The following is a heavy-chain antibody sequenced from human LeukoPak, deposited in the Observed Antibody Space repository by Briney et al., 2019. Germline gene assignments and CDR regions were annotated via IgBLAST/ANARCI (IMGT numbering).Heavy chain of an antibody. V-gene: IGHV4-34*01. CDR2: INHSGST. D-gene: IGHD3-22*01. CDR1: GGSFSGYY. J-gene: IGHJ4*02. Sequence: SETLSLTCAVYGGSFSGYYWSWIRQPPGKGLEWIGEINHSGSTNYNPSLKSRVTISVDTSKNQFSLKLSSVTAADTAVYYCARGSMYYYDSSGYPVFDYWGQGTLVTVSS. CDR3: ARGSMYYYDSSGYPVFDY.